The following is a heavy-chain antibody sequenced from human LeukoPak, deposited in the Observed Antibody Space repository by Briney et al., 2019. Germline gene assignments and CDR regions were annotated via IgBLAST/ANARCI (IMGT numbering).Heavy chain of an antibody. CDR3: ARDRGSYYVPYFDY. CDR2: IYSGGST. D-gene: IGHD1-26*01. J-gene: IGHJ4*02. V-gene: IGHV3-53*01. Sequence: PGGSLRLSCAASGFTVSSNYMSWVRQAPGKGLEWVSVIYSGGSTYYADSVKGRFTISRDNSKNTLYLQMNSLRAEDTAVYYCARDRGSYYVPYFDYWGQGTLVTVSS. CDR1: GFTVSSNY.